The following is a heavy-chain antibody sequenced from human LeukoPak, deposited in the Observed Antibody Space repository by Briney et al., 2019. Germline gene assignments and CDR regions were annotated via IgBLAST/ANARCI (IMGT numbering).Heavy chain of an antibody. CDR3: ARASYSYDINGWVPFDY. CDR2: ISTSSSYI. CDR1: GFTFSIYT. V-gene: IGHV3-21*04. Sequence: GGSLRLSCAASGFTFSIYTMNWVRQAPGKGLEWVSSISTSSSYIYYADSVKGRFTISRDNSKNTLYLQMNSLRAEDTAVYYCARASYSYDINGWVPFDYWGQGTLVTVSS. D-gene: IGHD3-22*01. J-gene: IGHJ4*02.